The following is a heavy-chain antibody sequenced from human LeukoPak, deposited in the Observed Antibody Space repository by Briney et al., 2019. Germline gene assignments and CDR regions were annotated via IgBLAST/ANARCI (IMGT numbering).Heavy chain of an antibody. D-gene: IGHD1-1*01. CDR3: ARALSQLGKFDP. Sequence: SVKVSCKASGGTFGSYAIGWVRQAPGQGLEWMGGIIPIFGTANYAQKFQGRVTITTDESTSTAYMELSSLRSEDTAVYYCARALSQLGKFDPWGQGTLVTVSS. J-gene: IGHJ5*02. V-gene: IGHV1-69*05. CDR1: GGTFGSYA. CDR2: IIPIFGTA.